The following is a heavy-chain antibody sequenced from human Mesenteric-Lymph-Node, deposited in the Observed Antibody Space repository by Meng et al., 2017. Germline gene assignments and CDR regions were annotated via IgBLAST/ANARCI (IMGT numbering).Heavy chain of an antibody. CDR1: GYTFTSYY. D-gene: IGHD6-19*01. Sequence: VQLVQSGVQVKKPWASVKVSCKASGYTFTSYYMHWVRQAPGQGLEWMGIINPNDDTKFFVRKFQGRVTMTRDTSTSTFYMGLSSLTYEDTAVYYCARSDLSGWGHLVDSWGQGSLVTVSS. J-gene: IGHJ4*02. V-gene: IGHV1-46*01. CDR2: INPNDDTK. CDR3: ARSDLSGWGHLVDS.